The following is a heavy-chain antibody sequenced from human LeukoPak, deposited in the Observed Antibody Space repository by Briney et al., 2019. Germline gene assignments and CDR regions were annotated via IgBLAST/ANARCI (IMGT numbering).Heavy chain of an antibody. Sequence: GGSLRLSCAASGFTFSVYGMHWVRQAPGKGLEWVAVISYDGSNKYYADSVKGRFTISRDNSKNTLYLQMNSLRAEGTAVYYCAKPDYGGNYIDFWGQGTLVTVSS. J-gene: IGHJ4*02. V-gene: IGHV3-30*18. D-gene: IGHD4-23*01. CDR3: AKPDYGGNYIDF. CDR1: GFTFSVYG. CDR2: ISYDGSNK.